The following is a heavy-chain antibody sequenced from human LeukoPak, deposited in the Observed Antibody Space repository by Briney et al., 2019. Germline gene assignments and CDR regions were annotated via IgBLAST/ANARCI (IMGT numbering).Heavy chain of an antibody. V-gene: IGHV4-59*08. CDR2: ICYSGST. Sequence: PSETRSLTCTVSGGSISSYYWSWIRQPPGKGLEWIGYICYSGSTNYNPSLKSRVTISVDTSKNQFSLKLSSVTAADTAVYYCAKARSYCGGDCSLYAFDIWGQGTMVTVSS. CDR3: AKARSYCGGDCSLYAFDI. CDR1: GGSISSYY. J-gene: IGHJ3*02. D-gene: IGHD2-21*01.